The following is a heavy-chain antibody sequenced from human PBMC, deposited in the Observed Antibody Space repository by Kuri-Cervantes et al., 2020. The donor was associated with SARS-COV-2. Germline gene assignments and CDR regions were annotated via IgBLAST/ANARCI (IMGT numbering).Heavy chain of an antibody. V-gene: IGHV4-39*01. CDR2: IHYSGND. CDR3: AKLPPLVLSAYSPAGHNWFDP. J-gene: IGHJ5*02. CDR1: GGSISSSNYY. Sequence: SETLSLTCTGSGGSISSSNYYWGWIRQPPGKGLEWIVSIHYSGNDYYNPTLKSRVTISVDTSKNQFSLKLSSVTAADTAVYYCAKLPPLVLSAYSPAGHNWFDPWGQGTLVTVSS. D-gene: IGHD5-12*01.